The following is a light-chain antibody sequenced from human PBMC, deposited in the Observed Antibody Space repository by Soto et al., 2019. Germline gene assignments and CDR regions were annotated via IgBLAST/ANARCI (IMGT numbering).Light chain of an antibody. V-gene: IGKV3-15*01. Sequence: EIVMTQSPATLSVSPGERATLSCRASQSVSSNLAWYQQKPGQAPRLLIYGASTRATGIPARFSGSGSGTEFTLPISSLQSEDFAVYYCQQYNNWPWTFGQGTKVELQ. CDR1: QSVSSN. J-gene: IGKJ1*01. CDR3: QQYNNWPWT. CDR2: GAS.